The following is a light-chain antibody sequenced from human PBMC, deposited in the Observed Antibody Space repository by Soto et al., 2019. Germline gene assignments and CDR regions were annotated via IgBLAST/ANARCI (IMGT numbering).Light chain of an antibody. CDR3: QSYDSSLSALYV. J-gene: IGLJ1*01. V-gene: IGLV1-40*01. CDR1: SSNIGAGYE. CDR2: GNN. Sequence: QSVLTQPPSVSGAPGQRVTISCTGSSSNIGAGYEVHWYQQLPGTAPKLLIYGNNNRPSGVPDRFSGSKPGTSASLAITGLQAEDEADYYCQSYDSSLSALYVFGTGTKLTVL.